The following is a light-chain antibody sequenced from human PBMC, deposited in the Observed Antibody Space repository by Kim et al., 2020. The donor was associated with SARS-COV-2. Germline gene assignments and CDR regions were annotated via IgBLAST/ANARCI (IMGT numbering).Light chain of an antibody. CDR1: QSVSSY. V-gene: IGKV3-11*01. Sequence: LAPGERAALSCRASQSVSSYLAWYQQKPGQAPRLLIYDASNRATGIPARFSGSGSGTDFTLTISSLEPEDFAVYYCQQRSNWPLTFGGGTKVDIK. CDR2: DAS. J-gene: IGKJ4*01. CDR3: QQRSNWPLT.